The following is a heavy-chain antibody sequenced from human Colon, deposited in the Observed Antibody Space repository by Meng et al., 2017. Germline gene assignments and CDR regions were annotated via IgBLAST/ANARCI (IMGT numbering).Heavy chain of an antibody. CDR3: GRDQGRELINH. Sequence: QGHRLVACEGLVKLSGTLFLTCTVSCDSISSDIWWSWVRQPPGKGLEWIGEVYHRGDNNYNPSLKSRVDISVDKSKNQFYLSLFSVTAADTAVYYCGRDQGRELINHWGQGTLVTVSS. CDR1: CDSISSDIW. V-gene: IGHV4-4*02. CDR2: VYHRGDN. J-gene: IGHJ4*02. D-gene: IGHD1-7*01.